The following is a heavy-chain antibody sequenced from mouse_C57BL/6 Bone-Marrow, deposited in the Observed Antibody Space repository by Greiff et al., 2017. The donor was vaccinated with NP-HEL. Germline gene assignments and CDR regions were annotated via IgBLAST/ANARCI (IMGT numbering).Heavy chain of an antibody. J-gene: IGHJ4*01. CDR1: GYTFTGYW. CDR2: ILPGSGST. Sequence: VKLVESGAELMKPGASVKLSCKATGYTFTGYWIEWVKQRPGHGLEWIGEILPGSGSTNYNEKFKGKATFTADTSSNTAYMQLSSLTTEDSAIYYCARWGFYYYGSSFSMDYWGQGTSVTVSS. V-gene: IGHV1-9*01. CDR3: ARWGFYYYGSSFSMDY. D-gene: IGHD1-1*01.